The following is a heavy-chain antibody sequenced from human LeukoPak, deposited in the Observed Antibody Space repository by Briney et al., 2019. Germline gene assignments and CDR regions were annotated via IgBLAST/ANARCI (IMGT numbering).Heavy chain of an antibody. D-gene: IGHD1-26*01. J-gene: IGHJ4*02. CDR2: IYYSGST. CDR3: ARQPISGSYWGYFDY. Sequence: PSETLSLTCTVSGGSISSYYWSWIRQPPGKGLERIGYIYYSGSTNYNPSLKSRVTISVDTSKNQFSLKLSSVTAADTAVYYCARQPISGSYWGYFDYWGQGTLVTVSS. CDR1: GGSISSYY. V-gene: IGHV4-59*08.